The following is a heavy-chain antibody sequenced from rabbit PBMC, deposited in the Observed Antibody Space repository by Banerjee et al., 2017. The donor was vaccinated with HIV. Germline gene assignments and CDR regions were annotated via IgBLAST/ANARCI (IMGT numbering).Heavy chain of an antibody. CDR1: GFSFSSGYD. V-gene: IGHV1S40*01. CDR3: AREAIVVAGIFDL. D-gene: IGHD4-1*01. Sequence: QSLEESGGDLVKPGASLTLTCTASGFSFSSGYDMCWVRQAPGKGLEWIACIYTGDGSTYYASWAKGRFTVSKTSSTTVTLQMTSLTAADTATYFCAREAIVVAGIFDLWGPGTLVTDS. CDR2: IYTGDGST. J-gene: IGHJ4*01.